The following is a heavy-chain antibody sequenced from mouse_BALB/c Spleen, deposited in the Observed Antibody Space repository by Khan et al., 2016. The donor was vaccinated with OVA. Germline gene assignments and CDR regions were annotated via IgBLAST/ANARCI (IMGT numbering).Heavy chain of an antibody. V-gene: IGHV2-6-1*01. CDR1: GFSLTNYG. CDR2: IWSDGST. D-gene: IGHD2-10*01. Sequence: QIQLVQSGPGLVAPSQSLSITCTISGFSLTNYGIHWVRQPPGKGLEWLVVIWSDGSTTYNSALKSRLTISKDNSKSQVFLKMNSLQTDDTAVYFCARQPYYHYNIMGYWGQGTSVTVSS. J-gene: IGHJ4*01. CDR3: ARQPYYHYNIMGY.